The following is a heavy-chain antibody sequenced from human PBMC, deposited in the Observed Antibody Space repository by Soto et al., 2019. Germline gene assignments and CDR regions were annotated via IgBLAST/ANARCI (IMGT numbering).Heavy chain of an antibody. CDR3: ARAPQVPYYYGSGSYPMDV. CDR2: IYSGGST. Sequence: EVQLVESGGGLVQPGGSLRLSCAASGFTVSSNYMSWVRQAPGKGLEWVSVIYSGGSTYYADSVKGRFTISRDNSKNTLYLQMNSLRAEDTAVYYCARAPQVPYYYGSGSYPMDVWGKGPTVTVSS. D-gene: IGHD3-10*01. J-gene: IGHJ6*03. V-gene: IGHV3-66*01. CDR1: GFTVSSNY.